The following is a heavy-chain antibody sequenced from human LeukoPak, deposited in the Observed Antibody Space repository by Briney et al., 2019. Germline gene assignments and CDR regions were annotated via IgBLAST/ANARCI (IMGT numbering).Heavy chain of an antibody. CDR1: GYTFTSYD. CDR2: MNPNSGNT. Sequence: ASVKVSCKASGYTFTSYDINWVRQATGQGLEWMGWMNPNSGNTGYARKFQGRVTMTRNTSISTAYMELSSLRSEDTAVYYCARATRDTSDFDYWGQGTLVTVSS. CDR3: ARATRDTSDFDY. J-gene: IGHJ4*02. V-gene: IGHV1-8*01.